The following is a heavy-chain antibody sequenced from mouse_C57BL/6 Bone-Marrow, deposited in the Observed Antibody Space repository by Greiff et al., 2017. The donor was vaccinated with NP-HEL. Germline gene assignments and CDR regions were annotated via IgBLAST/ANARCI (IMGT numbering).Heavy chain of an antibody. CDR3: TRDPGYDGSLDY. J-gene: IGHJ2*01. Sequence: EVQLVESGEGLVKPGGSLKLSCAASGFTFSSYAMSWVRQTPEKRLEWVAYISSGGDYIYYADTVKGRFTISRDNARNTLYLQMSSLKSEDTAMYYCTRDPGYDGSLDYWGQGTTLTVSS. CDR1: GFTFSSYA. CDR2: ISSGGDYI. D-gene: IGHD2-3*01. V-gene: IGHV5-9-1*02.